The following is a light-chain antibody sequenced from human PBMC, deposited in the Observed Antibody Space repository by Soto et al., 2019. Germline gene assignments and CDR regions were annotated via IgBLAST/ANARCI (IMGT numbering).Light chain of an antibody. Sequence: EIVLTQSPGTLSLSPGERATLSCRASQSVSNNYLAWYQQKPGQAPRLLIYGASNRATGIPDGFSGSGSGTDFNLTVNRLAPEDFAVYYCHQYATSPRTFGQGTK. J-gene: IGKJ1*01. CDR1: QSVSNNY. CDR3: HQYATSPRT. V-gene: IGKV3-20*01. CDR2: GAS.